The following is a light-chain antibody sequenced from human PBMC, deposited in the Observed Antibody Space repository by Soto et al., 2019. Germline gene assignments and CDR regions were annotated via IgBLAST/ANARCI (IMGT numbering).Light chain of an antibody. Sequence: QSALTQPASVSGSPGQSITISCTGTSSDVGNYKYVSWYQQHPGKAPKLMIYEVSNRPSGVSDRFSGSKSGNSASLTISGLQTEDEADYYCSSYTSTYTQVFGSGTKV. CDR1: SSDVGNYKY. J-gene: IGLJ1*01. CDR2: EVS. V-gene: IGLV2-14*01. CDR3: SSYTSTYTQV.